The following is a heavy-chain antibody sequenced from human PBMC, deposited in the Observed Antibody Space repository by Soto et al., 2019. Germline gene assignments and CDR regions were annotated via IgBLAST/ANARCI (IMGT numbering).Heavy chain of an antibody. V-gene: IGHV4-31*03. CDR2: ISYSGST. Sequence: QVQLQESGPGLVKPSQTLSLTCTVSGGSISSGGYYWRWIRQHPGTGLERIGYISYSGSTYYTPSLKSRVTISVDTAKNQFSLLLNSVTAADTAVYYCARGVLHWGQGTLVTVS. J-gene: IGHJ4*01. CDR1: GGSISSGGYY. CDR3: ARGVLH.